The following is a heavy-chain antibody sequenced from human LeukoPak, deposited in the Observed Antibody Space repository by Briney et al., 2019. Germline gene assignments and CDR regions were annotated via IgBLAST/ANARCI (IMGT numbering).Heavy chain of an antibody. D-gene: IGHD3-22*01. CDR2: FDPEDGET. V-gene: IGHV1-24*01. CDR3: ARGEIITQDLDY. CDR1: GYTFIDYY. J-gene: IGHJ4*02. Sequence: ASVKVSCKASGYTFIDYYMHWVRQAPGQGLEWMGGFDPEDGETIYAQKFQGRVTMTEDTSTDTAYMELSSLRSEDTAVYYCARGEIITQDLDYWGQGTLVTVSS.